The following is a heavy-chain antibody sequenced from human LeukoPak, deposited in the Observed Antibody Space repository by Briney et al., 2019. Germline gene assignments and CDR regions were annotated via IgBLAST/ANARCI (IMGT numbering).Heavy chain of an antibody. D-gene: IGHD2-15*01. CDR3: AAGWVCSGGSCYYYFDY. CDR1: GFTFTSSA. J-gene: IGHJ4*02. Sequence: ASVKVSCKASGFTFTSSAMQWVRQARGQRLEWIGWIVVGSGNTNYAQKFQERVTITRDMSTSTAYMELSSLRSEDTAVYYCAAGWVCSGGSCYYYFDYWGQGTLVTVSP. V-gene: IGHV1-58*02. CDR2: IVVGSGNT.